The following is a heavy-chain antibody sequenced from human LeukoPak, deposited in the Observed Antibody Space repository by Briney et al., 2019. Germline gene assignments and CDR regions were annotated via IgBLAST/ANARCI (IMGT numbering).Heavy chain of an antibody. J-gene: IGHJ4*02. D-gene: IGHD3-22*01. V-gene: IGHV3-23*01. CDR3: AKGRGYYYDTSGYCLDY. CDR1: GFTFNNYA. CDR2: IRGSGGST. Sequence: GGSLRLSCAASGFTFNNYAMSWVRQAPGEGLEWVSAIRGSGGSTYYADSVKGRFTISRDNSKDTLSLQMNSLRAEDTALYYCAKGRGYYYDTSGYCLDYWGQGTLVTVSS.